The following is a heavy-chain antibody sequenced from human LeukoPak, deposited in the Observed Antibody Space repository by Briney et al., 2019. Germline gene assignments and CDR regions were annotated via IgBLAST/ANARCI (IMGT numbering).Heavy chain of an antibody. Sequence: GGSLRLSCAASGFTFSRYSMHWVRQAPGKGLEWVAVIWFDGSNKYYADSVKGRFTISRDNSKNTLYLQMNSLRAEDTAVYYCARGGSGYGDSYYFDYWGQGTLVTVSS. D-gene: IGHD4-17*01. CDR3: ARGGSGYGDSYYFDY. J-gene: IGHJ4*02. CDR1: GFTFSRYS. V-gene: IGHV3-33*01. CDR2: IWFDGSNK.